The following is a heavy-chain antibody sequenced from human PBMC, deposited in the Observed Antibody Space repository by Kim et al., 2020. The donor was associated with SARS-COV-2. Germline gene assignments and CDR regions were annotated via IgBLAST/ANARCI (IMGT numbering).Heavy chain of an antibody. D-gene: IGHD2-2*01. V-gene: IGHV1-8*01. CDR3: ARGRRPDGH. J-gene: IGHJ4*02. Sequence: ASVKVSCKASGYTFTSYDLNWVRQATGQGLEWMGWMNPNSGNTGYAQKFQGRVTMTRNTSISTAYMEVSSLRYEDTAVYYCARGRRPDGHWGLGTLVTVSS. CDR1: GYTFTSYD. CDR2: MNPNSGNT.